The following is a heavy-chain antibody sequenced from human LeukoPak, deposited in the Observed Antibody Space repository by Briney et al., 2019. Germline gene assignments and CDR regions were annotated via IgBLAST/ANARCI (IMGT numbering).Heavy chain of an antibody. CDR3: ARDLYSGSYYYYYGMDV. V-gene: IGHV3-7*01. CDR2: IDQHGSAE. CDR1: GFTFSSYW. J-gene: IGHJ6*02. D-gene: IGHD1-26*01. Sequence: GGSLRLSCEASGFTFSSYWMSCVRQAPGRGLEWVANIDQHGSAEYFADSVKGRFTISRDNAKNSLYLQMNSLRAEDTAVYYCARDLYSGSYYYYYGMDVWGQGTTVTVSS.